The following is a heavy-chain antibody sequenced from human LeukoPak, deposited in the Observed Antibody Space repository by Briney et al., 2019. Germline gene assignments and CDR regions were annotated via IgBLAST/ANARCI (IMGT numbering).Heavy chain of an antibody. J-gene: IGHJ4*02. V-gene: IGHV3-53*01. D-gene: IGHD5-24*01. CDR3: ARETPRRGETRDGYR. Sequence: GGSLRLSCVASGFTLRVNYMTWIRQTPGRGLEWVSVIYSDGTTKYADSAKGRFTISRDNSKSMVYLQMNSLRAEDTAVYYCARETPRRGETRDGYRWGQGTVVTVSS. CDR1: GFTLRVNY. CDR2: IYSDGTT.